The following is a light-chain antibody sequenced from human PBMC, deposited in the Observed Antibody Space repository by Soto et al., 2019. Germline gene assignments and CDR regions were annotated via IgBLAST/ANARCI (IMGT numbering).Light chain of an antibody. Sequence: AIRITQSPSSLSASTGDRVTITCRASQGISSYLAWYQQTPGKAPKLLIYAASTLQTGVPSRFSGSGSGTDYTLTISCLQSEDFATYDCQQYYSYRRITFGGGTKVDI. CDR1: QGISSY. V-gene: IGKV1-8*01. CDR2: AAS. J-gene: IGKJ4*01. CDR3: QQYYSYRRIT.